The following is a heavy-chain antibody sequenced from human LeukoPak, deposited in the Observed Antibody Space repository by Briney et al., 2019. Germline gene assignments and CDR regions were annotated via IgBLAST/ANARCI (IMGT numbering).Heavy chain of an antibody. J-gene: IGHJ5*02. V-gene: IGHV4-34*01. CDR3: ARKTIWFGDRWFDP. CDR1: GASFSNYY. D-gene: IGHD3-10*01. CDR2: IRHTGQT. Sequence: PSETLSLTCVVYGASFSNYYWSWIRQPPGKELEWIGEIRHTGQTNYNPSLKSRVTISVDTSKNQFSLNMSSVTAADTAVYYCARKTIWFGDRWFDPWGQGTLVTVSS.